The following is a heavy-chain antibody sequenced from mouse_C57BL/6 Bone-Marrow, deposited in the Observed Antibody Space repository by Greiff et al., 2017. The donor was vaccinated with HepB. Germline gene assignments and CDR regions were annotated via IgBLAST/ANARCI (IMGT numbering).Heavy chain of an antibody. Sequence: EVQGVESGGGLVQPGGSMKLSCAASGFTFSDAWMDWVRQSPEKGLEWVAEIRNKANNHATYYAESVKGRFTISRDDSKSSVYLQMNSLRAEDTGIYDCTLYYGNYGGYFDVWGTGTTVTVSS. J-gene: IGHJ1*03. V-gene: IGHV6-6*01. D-gene: IGHD2-1*01. CDR2: IRNKANNHAT. CDR3: TLYYGNYGGYFDV. CDR1: GFTFSDAW.